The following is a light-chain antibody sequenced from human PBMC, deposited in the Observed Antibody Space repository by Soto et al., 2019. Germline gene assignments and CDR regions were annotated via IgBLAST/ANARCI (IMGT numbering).Light chain of an antibody. Sequence: QSVLTQPPSVSAAPGQKVTISCSGSSSNIGNHDVSWYQQLPGTAPKLLIYDNDNRPSGIPDRFSGSKSGTSATLGITGLQTGDEADYYCGTWDSSLSAVVFGGGTKVTVL. V-gene: IGLV1-51*01. CDR3: GTWDSSLSAVV. J-gene: IGLJ2*01. CDR1: SSNIGNHD. CDR2: DND.